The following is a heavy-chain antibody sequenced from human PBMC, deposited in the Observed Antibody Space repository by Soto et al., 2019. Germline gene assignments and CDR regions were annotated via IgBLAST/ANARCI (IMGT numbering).Heavy chain of an antibody. CDR3: TRDTGYSFGSLNY. CDR2: MNAGAGNT. CDR1: GYTFTDYA. V-gene: IGHV1-3*01. Sequence: HVELVQSGADVKKPGASVTISCKASGYTFTDYALHWVRQAPGQRLEWMGWMNAGAGNTSYSQKFQGSIAITRDTSASTAYMELNSLKSEDTAINDCTRDTGYSFGSLNYWGPGTLVTVSS. J-gene: IGHJ4*02. D-gene: IGHD5-18*01.